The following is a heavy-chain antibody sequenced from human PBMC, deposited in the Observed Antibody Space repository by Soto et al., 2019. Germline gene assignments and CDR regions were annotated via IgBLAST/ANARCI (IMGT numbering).Heavy chain of an antibody. V-gene: IGHV4-59*01. J-gene: IGHJ4*02. CDR1: GGSISSNY. D-gene: IGHD6-13*01. Sequence: QVQLQESGPGLVKPSETLSLTCTVSGGSISSNYWSWIRQPPGKGLEWIGYIYYSGSTIYNPSLMSRVTISVDTSTNQFSLELSSVTAADTAVYYCARDRGGSSWFDYWGQGTLVTVSS. CDR3: ARDRGGSSWFDY. CDR2: IYYSGST.